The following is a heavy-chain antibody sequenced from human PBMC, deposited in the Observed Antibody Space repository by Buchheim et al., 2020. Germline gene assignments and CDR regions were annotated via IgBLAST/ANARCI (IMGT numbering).Heavy chain of an antibody. D-gene: IGHD6-6*01. CDR1: GGTFSSYA. CDR2: IIPILGIA. Sequence: QVQLVQSGAEVKKPGSSVKVSCKASGGTFSSYAISWVRQAPGQGLEWMGRIIPILGIANSAQKFQGRVTITADKSTSTAYLELSSLRSEDTAVYYCARDDSSSSGRYYYYGMDVWGQGTT. V-gene: IGHV1-69*04. CDR3: ARDDSSSSGRYYYYGMDV. J-gene: IGHJ6*02.